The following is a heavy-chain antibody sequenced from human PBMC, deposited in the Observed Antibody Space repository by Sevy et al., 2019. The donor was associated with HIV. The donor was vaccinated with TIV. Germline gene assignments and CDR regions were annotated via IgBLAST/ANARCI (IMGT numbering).Heavy chain of an antibody. Sequence: GGSLRLSCAASGFTFSKYSMSWVRQPPGKGLEWVSTLSFGCGEINHADSVKGRFTISMDNSKNSLYLQMNNLRAEDTAVYYCAREGGTKPHDYWGQGTLVTVSS. CDR2: LSFGCGEI. V-gene: IGHV3-23*01. CDR3: AREGGTKPHDY. CDR1: GFTFSKYS. J-gene: IGHJ4*02. D-gene: IGHD2-8*01.